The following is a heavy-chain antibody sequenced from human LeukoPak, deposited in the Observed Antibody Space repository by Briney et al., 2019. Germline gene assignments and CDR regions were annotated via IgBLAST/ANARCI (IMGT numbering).Heavy chain of an antibody. CDR2: ISSSSSYI. D-gene: IGHD1-26*01. CDR3: ARGLGQTVLGVIDY. J-gene: IGHJ4*02. Sequence: PGGSLRLSCAASGFTFSSYSMNWVRQAPGKGLEWVSSISSSSSYIYYADSVKGRFTISRDNAKNSLYLQMNSLRAEDTAVYYCARGLGQTVLGVIDYWGQGTLVTVSS. V-gene: IGHV3-21*01. CDR1: GFTFSSYS.